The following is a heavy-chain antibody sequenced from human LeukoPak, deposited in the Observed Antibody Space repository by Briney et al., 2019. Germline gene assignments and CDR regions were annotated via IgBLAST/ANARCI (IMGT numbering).Heavy chain of an antibody. V-gene: IGHV1-46*01. CDR3: ARVLYSINCYDN. J-gene: IGHJ4*02. Sequence: GASVKVSCKASGYTVSTYYLHWVRQAPGQGLEWMGTINPSGGRTSYAQKLQGRVTMTRDTSTSTAYMELSSLRSEDTAVYYCARVLYSINCYDNWGQGTLVTVSS. CDR2: INPSGGRT. D-gene: IGHD6-13*01. CDR1: GYTVSTYY.